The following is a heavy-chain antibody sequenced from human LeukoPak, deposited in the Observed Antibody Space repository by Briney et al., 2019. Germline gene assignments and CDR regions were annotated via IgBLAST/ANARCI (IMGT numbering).Heavy chain of an antibody. CDR1: GGSISSYY. CDR3: ARRDSGSSGYYRY. CDR2: IYHSGST. V-gene: IGHV4-59*12. D-gene: IGHD3-22*01. Sequence: SETLSLTCTVSGGSISSYYWSWIRQPPGKGLEWIGYIYHSGSTYYNPSLKSRVTISVDRSKNQFSLKLSSVTAADTAVYYCARRDSGSSGYYRYWGQGTLVTVSS. J-gene: IGHJ4*02.